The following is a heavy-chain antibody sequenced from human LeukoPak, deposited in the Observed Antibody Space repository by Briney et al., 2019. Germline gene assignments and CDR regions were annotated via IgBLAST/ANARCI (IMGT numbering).Heavy chain of an antibody. J-gene: IGHJ4*02. V-gene: IGHV4-30-2*01. CDR3: ARETPEQDRGSYFDY. D-gene: IGHD1/OR15-1a*01. Sequence: PSETLPLTCSVSGGSVSSGGYYWSWIRQPPGEGLEWIGWENYYSVSLRSRVTISVDRSKNQFSLKLISVTAADTAVYFCARETPEQDRGSYFDYWGQGILVTVSS. CDR1: GGSVSSGGYY. CDR2: WEN.